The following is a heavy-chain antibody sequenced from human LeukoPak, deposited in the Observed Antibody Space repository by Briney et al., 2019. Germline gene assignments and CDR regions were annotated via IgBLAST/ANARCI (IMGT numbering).Heavy chain of an antibody. J-gene: IGHJ6*03. CDR2: IYTSVST. D-gene: IGHD4-11*01. V-gene: IGHV4-4*07. CDR1: GGSISSYY. CDR3: AREWIGGYSNHMDV. Sequence: SETLSLTCTVSGGSISSYYWSWIRQPAGRGLGWVGGIYTSVSTNYNPSLKSRVTMSVDTSKNQFSLKLSSVTAADTAVYYCAREWIGGYSNHMDVWGKGTTVTVSS.